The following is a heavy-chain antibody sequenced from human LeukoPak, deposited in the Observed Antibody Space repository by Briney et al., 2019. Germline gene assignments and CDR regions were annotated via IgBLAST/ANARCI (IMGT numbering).Heavy chain of an antibody. CDR3: ARDMGIFGVVSPFDY. Sequence: GASVKVSCKASGYTFTSYYMHWVRQAPGQGLEWMGIINPSGGSTSYAQKFQGRVTMTRDTSTSTVYMELSSLRSEDTAVYYCARDMGIFGVVSPFDYWGQGTLVTVSS. D-gene: IGHD3-3*01. CDR1: GYTFTSYY. CDR2: INPSGGST. V-gene: IGHV1-46*01. J-gene: IGHJ4*02.